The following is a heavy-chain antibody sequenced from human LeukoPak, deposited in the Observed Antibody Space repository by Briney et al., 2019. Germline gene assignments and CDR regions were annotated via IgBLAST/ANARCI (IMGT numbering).Heavy chain of an antibody. CDR1: GGSFSGYY. Sequence: PSETLSLTCAVHGGSFSGYYWSWIRQPPGKGLEWIGEINHSGSINYNPSLKSRVTISVDTSKNQFSLKLSSVTAADTAVYYCARWGLGAVAGTRDAFDIWGQGTMVTVSS. J-gene: IGHJ3*02. CDR2: INHSGSI. V-gene: IGHV4-34*01. CDR3: ARWGLGAVAGTRDAFDI. D-gene: IGHD6-19*01.